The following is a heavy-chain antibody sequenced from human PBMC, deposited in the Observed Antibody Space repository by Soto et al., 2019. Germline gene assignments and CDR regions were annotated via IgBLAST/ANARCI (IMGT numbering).Heavy chain of an antibody. CDR3: ARKPILMRINWYLDL. CDR1: GGSFSGYY. J-gene: IGHJ2*01. D-gene: IGHD3-3*01. Sequence: QVQLQQWGAGLLKPSETLSLTCAVYGGSFSGYYWSWIRQPPGKGLEWIGEINHSGSTNYNPSLKSRVTISVDTSKNQCSLKLGSVTAADTAVYYCARKPILMRINWYLDLWGRGTLVTVSS. CDR2: INHSGST. V-gene: IGHV4-34*01.